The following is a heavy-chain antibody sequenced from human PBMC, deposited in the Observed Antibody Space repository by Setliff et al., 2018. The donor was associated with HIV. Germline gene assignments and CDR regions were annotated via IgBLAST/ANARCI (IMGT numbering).Heavy chain of an antibody. CDR1: GGSISGYH. Sequence: PSETLSLTCTVSGGSISGYHWNWLRQTPGKGLEWIGYIYTSRGTNYNHSLRTRVIISVDTSNQFSLKLSSVTAADAAVYYCARVGASGVASSMDYHYYMDVWGKGTSVTVSS. J-gene: IGHJ6*03. CDR3: ARVGASGVASSMDYHYYMDV. CDR2: IYTSRGT. V-gene: IGHV4-4*09. D-gene: IGHD2-2*01.